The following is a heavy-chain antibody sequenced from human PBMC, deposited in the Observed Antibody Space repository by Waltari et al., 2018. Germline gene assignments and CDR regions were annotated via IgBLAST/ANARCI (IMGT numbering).Heavy chain of an antibody. CDR1: GYSFTNHW. Sequence: EVQLVQSGREIKRPGESLTISCKTSGYSFTNHWISWVRQVPWKGLEWMGMIFPVDSDTTYSPSFQGQVTFSVYKSTKTAYLQWGSLKASDSGTYYCALGGGYWGQGVLVTVSS. V-gene: IGHV5-51*01. D-gene: IGHD3-16*01. CDR3: ALGGGY. J-gene: IGHJ4*02. CDR2: IFPVDSDT.